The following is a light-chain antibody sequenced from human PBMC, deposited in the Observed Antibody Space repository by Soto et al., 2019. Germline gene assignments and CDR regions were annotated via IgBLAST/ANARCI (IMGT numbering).Light chain of an antibody. CDR3: SSYAGSNNFDV. J-gene: IGLJ1*01. CDR2: EVS. Sequence: QSVLTQPPSASGSPGQSVTISCTGTSSDVGGYNYVSWYQQHPGKAAKHVIYEVSKRPSGVPDRFSGSKSGNTASLTVSGLQAEDEADYYCSSYAGSNNFDVFGTGTKLTVL. V-gene: IGLV2-8*01. CDR1: SSDVGGYNY.